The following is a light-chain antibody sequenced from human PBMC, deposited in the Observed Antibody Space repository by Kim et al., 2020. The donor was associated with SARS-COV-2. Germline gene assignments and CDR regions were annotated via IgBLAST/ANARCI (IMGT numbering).Light chain of an antibody. CDR3: QVWENTLRT. J-gene: IGLJ2*01. V-gene: IGLV3-21*01. CDR1: NIGKKR. Sequence: APGKTARDTLGGDNIGKKRIHRYQTKPGQAPFLVNYYGSDRAPGVSERFSASNSGNTATLAISSVEPGDEADYYCQVWENTLRTFGGGTQLTVL. CDR2: YGS.